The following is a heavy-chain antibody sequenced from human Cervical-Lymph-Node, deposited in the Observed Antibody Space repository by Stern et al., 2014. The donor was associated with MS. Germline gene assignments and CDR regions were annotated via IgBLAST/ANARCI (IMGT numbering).Heavy chain of an antibody. CDR3: AHSHDWEFWNGYSPANYFAP. D-gene: IGHD3-3*01. CDR1: GFSLTTSGVG. CDR2: ISLDDDQ. V-gene: IGHV2-5*02. J-gene: IGHJ5*02. Sequence: QVTLKESGPTVLKPTQTLTLTCSFSGFSLTTSGVGVGWIRQPPGKALEWLALISLDDDQRYSPSLKSRLTITKDTSKNQVVLTMTNMEPVDTGTYYCAHSHDWEFWNGYSPANYFAPWGQGILVTVSS.